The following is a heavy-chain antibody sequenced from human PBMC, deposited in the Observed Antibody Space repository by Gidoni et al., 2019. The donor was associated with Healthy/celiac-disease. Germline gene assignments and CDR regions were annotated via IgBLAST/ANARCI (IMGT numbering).Heavy chain of an antibody. V-gene: IGHV3-23*01. Sequence: EVQLLESGGGLVQPGGSLRLSCAASGFTFSSYAMSWVRQAPGEGLEWVSAISGSGGSTYYADSVKGRFTISRDNSKNTLYLQMNSLRAEDTAVYYCAKDSQLGGTYYYYGMDVWGQGTTVTVSS. CDR3: AKDSQLGGTYYYYGMDV. CDR1: GFTFSSYA. J-gene: IGHJ6*02. D-gene: IGHD6-6*01. CDR2: ISGSGGST.